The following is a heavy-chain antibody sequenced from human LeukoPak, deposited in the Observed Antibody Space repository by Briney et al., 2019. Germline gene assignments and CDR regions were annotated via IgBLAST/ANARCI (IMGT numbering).Heavy chain of an antibody. Sequence: ASVKVSCKASGYTFTGYYMHWVRQAPGQGLEWMGWINPNSGGTSYAQKFQGRVTMTRDTSISTAYMELSRLRSDDTAVYYCARDLEYQLPNYYYYYYMDVWGKGTTVTVSS. J-gene: IGHJ6*03. D-gene: IGHD2-2*01. CDR1: GYTFTGYY. CDR3: ARDLEYQLPNYYYYYYMDV. V-gene: IGHV1-2*02. CDR2: INPNSGGT.